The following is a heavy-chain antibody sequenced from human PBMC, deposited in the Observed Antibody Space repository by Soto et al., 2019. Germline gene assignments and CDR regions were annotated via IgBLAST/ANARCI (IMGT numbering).Heavy chain of an antibody. CDR3: ASLALSSIQDAFDI. Sequence: QVQMQESGPGLVKSSETLSLTCTVSGGSIGSYYWSWIRQPPGKGLEWIGYIYYSGSTNYNPSLKSRVTISVDTSKNQFSLKLSSVTAADTAVYYCASLALSSIQDAFDIWGLGTMVTVSS. CDR2: IYYSGST. CDR1: GGSIGSYY. V-gene: IGHV4-59*08. D-gene: IGHD6-13*01. J-gene: IGHJ3*02.